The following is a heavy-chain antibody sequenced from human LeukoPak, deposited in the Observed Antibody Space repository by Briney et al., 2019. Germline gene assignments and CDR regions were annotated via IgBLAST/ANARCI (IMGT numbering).Heavy chain of an antibody. J-gene: IGHJ5*02. CDR3: AKDHHSSGFFNWFDP. CDR1: GFTFSSYG. Sequence: PGGSLRLSCAASGFTFSSYGMHWVRQAPGKGLEWVAVIWYDGSNKYYADSVKGRFTISRDNSKNTLYLQMNNLRAEDTAVYYCAKDHHSSGFFNWFDPWGQGTLVTVSS. V-gene: IGHV3-33*06. CDR2: IWYDGSNK. D-gene: IGHD6-19*01.